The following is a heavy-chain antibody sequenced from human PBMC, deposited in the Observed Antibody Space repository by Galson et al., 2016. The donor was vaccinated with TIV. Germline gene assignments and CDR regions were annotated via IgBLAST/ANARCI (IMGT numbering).Heavy chain of an antibody. CDR2: INPKSGST. D-gene: IGHD3-16*01. CDR1: GDTFSGYY. J-gene: IGHJ6*04. CDR3: ARVVTGGYVDV. Sequence: SVKVSCKASGDTFSGYYIYWVRQAPGQGLEWMGWINPKSGSTKYAQRFQGRVTMTRDTSISTAYMEVGWLRPDDTAVFYCARVVTGGYVDVWGKGTTVTVSS. V-gene: IGHV1-2*02.